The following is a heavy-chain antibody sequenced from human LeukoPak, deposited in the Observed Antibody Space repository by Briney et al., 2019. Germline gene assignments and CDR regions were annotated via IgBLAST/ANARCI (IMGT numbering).Heavy chain of an antibody. V-gene: IGHV3-30*01. CDR2: ISYDGSNK. CDR3: ARAYTGSSRPSMIVVVSKAFDI. Sequence: PGGSLRLSCAASGFTFSSYAMHWVRQAPGKGLEWVALISYDGSNKYYADSVKGRFTISRDNSKNTLYLQMNSLRAEDTAVYYCARAYTGSSRPSMIVVVSKAFDIWGQGTMVTVSS. D-gene: IGHD3-22*01. J-gene: IGHJ3*02. CDR1: GFTFSSYA.